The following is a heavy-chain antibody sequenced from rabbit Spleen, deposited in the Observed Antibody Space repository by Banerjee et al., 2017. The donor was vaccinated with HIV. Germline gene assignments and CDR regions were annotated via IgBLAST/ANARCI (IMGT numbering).Heavy chain of an antibody. V-gene: IGHV1S45*01. CDR2: INAGSSAST. CDR1: GFDFSSYYM. J-gene: IGHJ4*01. D-gene: IGHD5-1*01. CDR3: AREVLYAAYVAFGDATIYYFDL. Sequence: QEQLTETGGGLVQPGGSLTLSCKASGFDFSSYYMSWVRQAPGKGLEWIACINAGSSASTYYASWAKGRFTISKTSSTTVTLQMTSLTAADTATYFCAREVLYAAYVAFGDATIYYFDLWGQGTLVTVS.